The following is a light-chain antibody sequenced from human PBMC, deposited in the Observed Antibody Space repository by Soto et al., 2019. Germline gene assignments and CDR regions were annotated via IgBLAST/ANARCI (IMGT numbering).Light chain of an antibody. CDR3: GTWDSSLRAYV. CDR2: ENN. V-gene: IGLV1-51*02. CDR1: SSNIGNNY. J-gene: IGLJ1*01. Sequence: QSVLTQPPSVFAAPGQKVTISCSGSSSNIGNNYVSWYQQLPGTAPKLLIYENNKRPSGIPDRFSGSKSGTSATLGITGLQTGDEADYHCGTWDSSLRAYVFGTGTKVT.